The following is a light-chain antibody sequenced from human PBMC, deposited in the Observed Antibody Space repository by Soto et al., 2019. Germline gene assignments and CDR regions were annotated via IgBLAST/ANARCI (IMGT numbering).Light chain of an antibody. CDR2: RNS. Sequence: QSVLTQPPSVSGAPGQRVTISCTGSSSNIGAGYDVHWYQLLPGTAPKLLIYRNSNRPSGVPDRFSGSKSGTSASLAITGLQAEDEADYYCQSYDSSLSGYVFRTGTKLTVL. CDR3: QSYDSSLSGYV. J-gene: IGLJ1*01. V-gene: IGLV1-40*01. CDR1: SSNIGAGYD.